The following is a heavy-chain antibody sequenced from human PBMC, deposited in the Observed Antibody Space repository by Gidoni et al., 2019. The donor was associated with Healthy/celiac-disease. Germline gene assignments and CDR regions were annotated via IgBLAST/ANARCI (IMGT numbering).Heavy chain of an antibody. V-gene: IGHV3-7*03. Sequence: EVQLVESGGGLVQPGGSLRLSCSASGFTFSSYWMSWVRQAPGKGLEWVANIKQDGSEKYYVDSVKGRFTISRDNAKNSLYLQMNSLRAEDTAVYYCARDWGLDYDSSGYFCDYWGQGTLVTVSS. D-gene: IGHD3-22*01. J-gene: IGHJ4*02. CDR2: IKQDGSEK. CDR1: GFTFSSYW. CDR3: ARDWGLDYDSSGYFCDY.